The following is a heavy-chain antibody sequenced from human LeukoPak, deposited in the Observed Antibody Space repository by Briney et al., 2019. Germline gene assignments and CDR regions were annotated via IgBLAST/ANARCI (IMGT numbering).Heavy chain of an antibody. CDR1: GYTFTSYG. J-gene: IGHJ4*02. Sequence: GASVKVSCKASGYTFTSYGISWVRQAPGQGLEWMGWISAYNGNTNYAQKLQGRVTMTTDTSTSTAYMELRSLGSDDTAVYYCARVATLRGIAALGYFDYWGQGTLVTVSS. V-gene: IGHV1-18*01. D-gene: IGHD6-6*01. CDR2: ISAYNGNT. CDR3: ARVATLRGIAALGYFDY.